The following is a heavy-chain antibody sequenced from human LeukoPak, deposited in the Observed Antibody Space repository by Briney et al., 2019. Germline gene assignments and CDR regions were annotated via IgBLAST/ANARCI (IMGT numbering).Heavy chain of an antibody. V-gene: IGHV1-18*01. D-gene: IGHD6-19*01. Sequence: ASVKVSCKASGYTFTSYGISWVRQAPGQGLEWMGWISAYNGNTNYAQKLQGRVTMTTDTSTSTVYMELSSLRSEDTAVYYCARGFKQWLVLSYYYMDVWGKGTTVTVSS. CDR2: ISAYNGNT. J-gene: IGHJ6*03. CDR1: GYTFTSYG. CDR3: ARGFKQWLVLSYYYMDV.